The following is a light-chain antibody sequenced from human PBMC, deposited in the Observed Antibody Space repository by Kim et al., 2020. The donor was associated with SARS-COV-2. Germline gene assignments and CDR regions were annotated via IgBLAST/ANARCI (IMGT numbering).Light chain of an antibody. CDR1: QSVGSY. Sequence: EIVLTQSPATLSLSPGERATLSCRASQSVGSYLAWYQLKPGQAPRLLIYDASNRATGIPARFSGSGSGTDFTLTISSLESEDFAVYYCPQRYNWPPTFGQGTRLEIK. V-gene: IGKV3-11*01. CDR2: DAS. CDR3: PQRYNWPPT. J-gene: IGKJ5*01.